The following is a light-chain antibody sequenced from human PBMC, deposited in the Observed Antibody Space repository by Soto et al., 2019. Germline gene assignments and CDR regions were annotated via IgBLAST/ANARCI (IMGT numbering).Light chain of an antibody. V-gene: IGKV1-17*01. CDR3: LQHNVFPRT. J-gene: IGKJ1*01. CDR2: GSS. CDR1: QSISSY. Sequence: DIQMTQSPSSLSASVGDRVTITCRASQSISSYLNWYQQKPGRAPKRLIYGSSSLQSGVPSRFSGRGSGTEFTLTISSLQPEDFATYYCLQHNVFPRTFGQGTKVDIK.